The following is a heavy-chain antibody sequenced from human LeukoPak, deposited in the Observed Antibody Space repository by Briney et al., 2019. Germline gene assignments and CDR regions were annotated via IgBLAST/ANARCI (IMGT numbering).Heavy chain of an antibody. D-gene: IGHD2-15*01. J-gene: IGHJ6*03. Sequence: SHTLSLTCAISGDSVSSSGVAWNWIRQSPSRGLEWLGRTDSRSQWYSEYAVSVKSRITINPDTSKNQFSLQLNSVTPEDTAVYYCARGPQVVGYYYIDEWGKGTTVTVSS. CDR2: TDSRSQWYS. CDR3: ARGPQVVGYYYIDE. V-gene: IGHV6-1*01. CDR1: GDSVSSSGVA.